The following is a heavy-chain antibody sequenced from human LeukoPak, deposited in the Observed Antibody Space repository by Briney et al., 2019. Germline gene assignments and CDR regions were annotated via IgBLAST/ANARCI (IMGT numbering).Heavy chain of an antibody. D-gene: IGHD3-10*01. CDR2: MSVITGRT. Sequence: GGSLRLSRSASGFFFSSYAMHWVRQAPGKRLEYVSAMSVITGRTFYADSVEGRFTISRDNSGNTLYLQMTSLRPEDTAVYYCVKPARGSGIQYGFDSWGQGTLVTVSS. V-gene: IGHV3-64D*06. CDR1: GFFFSSYA. J-gene: IGHJ4*02. CDR3: VKPARGSGIQYGFDS.